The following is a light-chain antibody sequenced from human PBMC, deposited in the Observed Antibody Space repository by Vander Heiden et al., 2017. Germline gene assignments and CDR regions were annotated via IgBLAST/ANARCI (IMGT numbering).Light chain of an antibody. J-gene: IGLJ3*02. CDR1: SSDVGGYNY. V-gene: IGLV2-8*01. CDR3: SSYAGSNRV. Sequence: QSALTQPPSASGSPGQSVTISCTGTSSDVGGYNYVSWYQQHPVTALKLLIYDVSKRPSVVPDRFSGSKSGNTASLTVSGLQAEDEADYYCSSYAGSNRVFGGGTKLTVL. CDR2: DVS.